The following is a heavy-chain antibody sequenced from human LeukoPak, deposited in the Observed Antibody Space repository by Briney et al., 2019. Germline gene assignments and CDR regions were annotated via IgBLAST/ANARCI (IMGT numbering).Heavy chain of an antibody. CDR3: ARHADVTYYYDSSPPRD. Sequence: PSETLSLTCTVSGGSISSYYWSWIRQPPGKGLEWIGYIYYSGSTNYNPSLKSRVTISVDTSKNQFSLKLSSVTAADTAVYYCARHADVTYYYDSSPPRDWGQGTLVTVSS. J-gene: IGHJ4*02. CDR2: IYYSGST. V-gene: IGHV4-59*08. CDR1: GGSISSYY. D-gene: IGHD3-22*01.